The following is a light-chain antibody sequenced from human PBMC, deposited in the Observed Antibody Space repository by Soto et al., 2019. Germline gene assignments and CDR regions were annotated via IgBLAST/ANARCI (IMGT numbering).Light chain of an antibody. CDR2: DVS. Sequence: QSVLTQPASVSGSPGQSITISCTGSSSDVGGYKYVSRYQQHPGKAPKLIIYDVSNRPSGVSNRISGSKSGNTASLTISGLQAEDEADYYCSSYTTRIAVIFGGGTKLTVL. J-gene: IGLJ2*01. V-gene: IGLV2-14*01. CDR1: SSDVGGYKY. CDR3: SSYTTRIAVI.